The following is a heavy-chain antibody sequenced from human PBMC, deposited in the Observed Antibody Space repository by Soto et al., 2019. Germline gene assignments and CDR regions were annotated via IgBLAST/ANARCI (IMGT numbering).Heavy chain of an antibody. Sequence: EVHLVESGGGLVQRGGSLRLSCVASGFTFDNYAMTWVRQAPGRGLEWVSNIGGRGGNTFYADSMRGRFTISRDNAKNTVYFQMNNLRVEDTATYYCAKPSDYGDFAGSFDSWGQGPLGTVSP. D-gene: IGHD4-17*01. CDR2: IGGRGGNT. V-gene: IGHV3-23*04. J-gene: IGHJ4*02. CDR3: AKPSDYGDFAGSFDS. CDR1: GFTFDNYA.